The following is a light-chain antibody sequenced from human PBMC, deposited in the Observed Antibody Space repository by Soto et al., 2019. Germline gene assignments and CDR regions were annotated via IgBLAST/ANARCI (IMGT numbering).Light chain of an antibody. CDR3: QQSYSTPRS. V-gene: IGKV1-39*01. CDR2: AAS. Sequence: DIQMTQSPSSLSASVGDRVTITCRASQSISSYLNWYQQKPGKAPKLLIYAASSLQSGVPSRFSGSGSGTDFTPTISSLQPEDFANYYCQQSYSTPRSFGQGTKLEIK. J-gene: IGKJ2*03. CDR1: QSISSY.